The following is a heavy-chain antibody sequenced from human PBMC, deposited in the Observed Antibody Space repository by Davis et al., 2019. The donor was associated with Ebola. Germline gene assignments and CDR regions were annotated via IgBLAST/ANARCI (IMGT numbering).Heavy chain of an antibody. J-gene: IGHJ4*02. D-gene: IGHD1-26*01. V-gene: IGHV3-48*01. Sequence: GGSLRPSCAASGFTFSSYSMNWVRQAPGKGLEWVSYISSSSITIYYADSVKGRFTISRDNAKNSLYLQMNSLRAEDTAVYYCARGLVGATKGFFDYWGQGTLVTVSS. CDR3: ARGLVGATKGFFDY. CDR2: ISSSSITI. CDR1: GFTFSSYS.